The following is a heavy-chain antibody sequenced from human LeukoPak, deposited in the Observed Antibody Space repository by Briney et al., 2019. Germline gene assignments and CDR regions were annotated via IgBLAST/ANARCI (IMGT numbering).Heavy chain of an antibody. Sequence: GASVKVSCKASGYTFIGYNVHWVRQAPGQGLEWMGWVNPKTGGTTYAPKFQGRVAMTRDTSITTAYMELNRPTFDDTAVYYCARGGAAAGEFWGQGTLVTVSS. V-gene: IGHV1-2*02. CDR1: GYTFIGYN. CDR3: ARGGAAAGEF. J-gene: IGHJ4*02. CDR2: VNPKTGGT. D-gene: IGHD6-13*01.